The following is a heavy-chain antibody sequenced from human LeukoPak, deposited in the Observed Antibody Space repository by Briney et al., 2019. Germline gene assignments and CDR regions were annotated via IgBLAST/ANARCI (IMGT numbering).Heavy chain of an antibody. D-gene: IGHD6-13*01. Sequence: ASVKVSCKASGYTFTGYNMQWVRQPPAQGLEWMAWINPNSGGTNYAQKFQGRVTMTRDTSISTAYMELSRLRSDDTAVYYCARSGSPGIAAAFFDYWGQGTLVTVSS. CDR2: INPNSGGT. CDR3: ARSGSPGIAAAFFDY. V-gene: IGHV1-2*02. J-gene: IGHJ4*02. CDR1: GYTFTGYN.